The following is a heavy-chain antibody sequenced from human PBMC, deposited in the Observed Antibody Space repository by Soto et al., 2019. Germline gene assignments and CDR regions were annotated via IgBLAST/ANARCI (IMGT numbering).Heavy chain of an antibody. J-gene: IGHJ5*01. CDR2: TYYRSKWEN. CDR3: ARLIGNSWLDS. CDR1: GDNVSTNSAT. Sequence: PSQTLSLTCAISGDNVSTNSATWDWIRQSPSRGLEWLGRTYYRSKWENDYAVSVKGRISIIPDTTNNRLSLQLNSVSPDDTAVYYCARLIGNSWLDSWGQGTLVTVSS. V-gene: IGHV6-1*01.